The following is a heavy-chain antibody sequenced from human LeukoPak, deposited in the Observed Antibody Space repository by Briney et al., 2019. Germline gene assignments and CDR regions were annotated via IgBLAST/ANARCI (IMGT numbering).Heavy chain of an antibody. V-gene: IGHV3-23*01. J-gene: IGHJ4*02. CDR2: VTSGGTT. Sequence: QPAGSLRLSCAASGFTFSTYGMTWVRQAPGKGLDWVSSVTSGGTTYYAGSVRGRFTISRDNSKNTVYLQMNSLRDEDTALYYCAKENSGSYSPVYFWGQGTLVTVSS. D-gene: IGHD3-10*01. CDR1: GFTFSTYG. CDR3: AKENSGSYSPVYF.